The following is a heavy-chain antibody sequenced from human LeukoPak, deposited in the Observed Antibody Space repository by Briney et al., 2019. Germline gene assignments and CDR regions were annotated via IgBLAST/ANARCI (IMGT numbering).Heavy chain of an antibody. Sequence: GGSLRLSCAASGFTFSSHDMHWVRQATGKGLEWVSSIGTAGDAYYPGSVKGRFTIPRENATNSLYLQMNSLRAGDTAVYYCARGSCSSTSCYTLNPLDYWGQGTLVTVSS. J-gene: IGHJ4*02. V-gene: IGHV3-13*04. D-gene: IGHD2-2*02. CDR1: GFTFSSHD. CDR2: IGTAGDA. CDR3: ARGSCSSTSCYTLNPLDY.